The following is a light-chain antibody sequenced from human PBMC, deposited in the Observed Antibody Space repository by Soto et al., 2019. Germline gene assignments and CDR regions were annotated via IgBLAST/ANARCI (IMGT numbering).Light chain of an antibody. V-gene: IGLV2-14*01. J-gene: IGLJ1*01. Sequence: QSVLTQPASVSGSPGQSITISCTGTSSDVGGYNSVSWYRQDPGKAPKLMIYDVTNRPSGVSNRFSGSKSGNTASLTISGLQAEDEAHYYCSSFKSSITYVFGTGTKVTVL. CDR1: SSDVGGYNS. CDR3: SSFKSSITYV. CDR2: DVT.